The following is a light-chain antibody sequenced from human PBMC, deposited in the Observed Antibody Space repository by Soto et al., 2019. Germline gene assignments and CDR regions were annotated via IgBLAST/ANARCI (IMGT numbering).Light chain of an antibody. CDR1: SSDVGGYNY. Sequence: QSALTQPASVSGSPGQSITISCTETSSDVGGYNYVSWYQQHPGKAPKLMIYDVSNRPSGVSNRFSGSKSGNTASLTISGLQAEDEADYYCSSYPSSSTVVFGGGTQLTVL. CDR2: DVS. CDR3: SSYPSSSTVV. J-gene: IGLJ2*01. V-gene: IGLV2-14*01.